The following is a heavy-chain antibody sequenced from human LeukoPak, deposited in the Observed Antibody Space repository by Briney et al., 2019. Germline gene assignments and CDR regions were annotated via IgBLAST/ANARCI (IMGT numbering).Heavy chain of an antibody. J-gene: IGHJ4*02. V-gene: IGHV3-21*01. D-gene: IGHD6-19*01. CDR2: ISSSSNFI. CDR3: ARSVAGTINYFDY. CDR1: GFTFSSYS. Sequence: GGSLRLSCAASGFTFSSYSMNWVRQAPGKGLEWVSSISSSSNFIYYADSVKGRFTISRDNAKNSLYLQMNSLRAKDTAVYYCARSVAGTINYFDYWGQGTLVTVSS.